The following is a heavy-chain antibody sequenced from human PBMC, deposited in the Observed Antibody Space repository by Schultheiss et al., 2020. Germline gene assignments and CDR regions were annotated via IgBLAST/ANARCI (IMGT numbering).Heavy chain of an antibody. CDR1: GFTFSSYA. Sequence: GGSLRLSCAASGFTFSSYAMSWVRQAPGKGLEWVALISYDGRAEYYADSVKGRFTISRDNSKNTLYLQMNSLKTEDTAVYYCTTLSTSIAARPGVDYWGQGTLVTVSS. D-gene: IGHD6-6*01. V-gene: IGHV3-30*04. J-gene: IGHJ4*02. CDR3: TTLSTSIAARPGVDY. CDR2: ISYDGRAE.